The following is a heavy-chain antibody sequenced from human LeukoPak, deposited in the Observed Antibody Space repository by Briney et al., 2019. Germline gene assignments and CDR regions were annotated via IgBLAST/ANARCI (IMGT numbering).Heavy chain of an antibody. CDR3: ARGPKFGDYYYYMDV. V-gene: IGHV5-51*01. J-gene: IGHJ6*03. D-gene: IGHD3-10*01. CDR2: IYPGDSDA. Sequence: GESLKISCKGSGYSFTNYWIGWVRQMPGKGLKWMGIIYPGDSDARYSPSFQGQVTISADKSISTAYLQWSSLKASDTAMYYCARGPKFGDYYYYMDVWGKGTTVTVSS. CDR1: GYSFTNYW.